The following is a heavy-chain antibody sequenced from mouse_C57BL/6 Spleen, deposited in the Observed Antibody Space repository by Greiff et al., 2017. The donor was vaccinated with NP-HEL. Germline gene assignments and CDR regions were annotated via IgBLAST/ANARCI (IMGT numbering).Heavy chain of an antibody. Sequence: VQLKESGGGLVQPKGSLKLSCAASGFTFNTYAMHWVRQAPGKGLEWVARIRSKSSNYATYYADSVKDRFTISRDDSQSMLYLQMNNLKTEDTAMYYCVRDLPYGYDDAMDYWGQGTSVTVSS. D-gene: IGHD2-2*01. V-gene: IGHV10-3*01. CDR1: GFTFNTYA. J-gene: IGHJ4*01. CDR3: VRDLPYGYDDAMDY. CDR2: IRSKSSNYAT.